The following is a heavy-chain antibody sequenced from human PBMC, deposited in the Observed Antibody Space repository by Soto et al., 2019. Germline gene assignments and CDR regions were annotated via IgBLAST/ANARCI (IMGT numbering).Heavy chain of an antibody. Sequence: GGSLRLSCAASGLTFSGHWMTWVRQTPGEGLQWVAAIKPDGSETFYVDSVKGRFTISRDNARKSLFLQMDSLRAEDTAVYYCTSRPSGMTYHAVFDLWGQGTLVTVSS. V-gene: IGHV3-7*03. CDR3: TSRPSGMTYHAVFDL. CDR2: IKPDGSET. CDR1: GLTFSGHW. D-gene: IGHD2-21*02. J-gene: IGHJ4*02.